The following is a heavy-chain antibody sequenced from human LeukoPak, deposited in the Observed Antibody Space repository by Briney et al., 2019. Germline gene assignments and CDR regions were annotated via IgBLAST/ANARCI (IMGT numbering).Heavy chain of an antibody. D-gene: IGHD4/OR15-4a*01. CDR3: ARDTGGSPYGDFHY. CDR1: GYTFTTYG. CDR2: ISAYNGNT. Sequence: ASVKVSCKASGYTFTTYGIIWVRQAPGQGLEWMGWISAYNGNTNYAQKFQGRVTLTTDTSTSTAYMEVGSLRSDDTAVYYCARDTGGSPYGDFHYWGQGTLVTVSS. J-gene: IGHJ4*02. V-gene: IGHV1-18*01.